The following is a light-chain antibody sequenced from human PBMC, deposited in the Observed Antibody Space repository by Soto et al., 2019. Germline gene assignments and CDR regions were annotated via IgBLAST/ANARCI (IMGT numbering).Light chain of an antibody. V-gene: IGKV3-15*01. CDR3: QKYNSWPLT. CDR1: QSVNSN. J-gene: IGKJ4*01. Sequence: ERVMTQSPATLSVSPGEGATLSCRASQSVNSNLAWYQQKPGQAPRLLFYGASTRATGIPARFSGSGSGTEFTLTISSLQSEDFAIYYCQKYNSWPLTFGGGTKVDIK. CDR2: GAS.